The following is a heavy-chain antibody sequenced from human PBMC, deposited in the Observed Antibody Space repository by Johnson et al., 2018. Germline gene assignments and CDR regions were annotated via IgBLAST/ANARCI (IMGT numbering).Heavy chain of an antibody. CDR3: ARQWADRSGYYKIFQH. Sequence: QVQLVQSGAEVKKPGASVKVSCKASGYTFTSYDINWVRQATGQGLEWMGWMNPNSGNTGYAQKFQGRVTMTRNTSISTAYMELSSLRSEDTAMYYCARQWADRSGYYKIFQHWGQGTLVTVAS. CDR2: MNPNSGNT. CDR1: GYTFTSYD. D-gene: IGHD3-22*01. J-gene: IGHJ1*01. V-gene: IGHV1-8*01.